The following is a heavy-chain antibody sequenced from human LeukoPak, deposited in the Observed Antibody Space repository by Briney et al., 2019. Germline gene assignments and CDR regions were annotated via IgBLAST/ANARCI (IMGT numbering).Heavy chain of an antibody. Sequence: GGSLRLSCAASGFTFSSYGMHWVREAPGKGLEWVAFIRYDGGNKYYADSVKGRFAISRDNSKNTLYLQMNSLRAEDTAVYYCAKDRGEDIPAAPDYWGQGTLVTVSS. V-gene: IGHV3-30*02. D-gene: IGHD2-2*01. J-gene: IGHJ4*02. CDR1: GFTFSSYG. CDR3: AKDRGEDIPAAPDY. CDR2: IRYDGGNK.